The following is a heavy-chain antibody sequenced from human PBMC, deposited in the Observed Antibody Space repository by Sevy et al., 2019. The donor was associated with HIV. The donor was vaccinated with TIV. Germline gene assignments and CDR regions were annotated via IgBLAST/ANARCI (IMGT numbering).Heavy chain of an antibody. CDR3: ARESVDTAMVPGEDYYYYYGMDV. Sequence: VGSLRLSCAASGFTFSSYSMNWVRQAPGKGLEWVSSISSSSSYIYYADSVKGRFTISRDNAKNSLYLQMNSLRAEDTAVYYCARESVDTAMVPGEDYYYYYGMDVWGQWTTVTVSS. D-gene: IGHD5-18*01. CDR2: ISSSSSYI. V-gene: IGHV3-21*01. J-gene: IGHJ6*02. CDR1: GFTFSSYS.